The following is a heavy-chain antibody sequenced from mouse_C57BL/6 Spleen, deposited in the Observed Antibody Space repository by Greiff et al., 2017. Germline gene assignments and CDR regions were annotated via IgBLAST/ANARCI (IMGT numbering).Heavy chain of an antibody. CDR3: ARGEYDDYAMDY. CDR2: ISNLAYSI. V-gene: IGHV5-15*01. Sequence: DVHLVESGGGSVQPGGSLKLSCAASGFTFSDYGMAWVRQAPRKGPEWVAFISNLAYSIYYADTVTGRFTISRENAKNTLYLEMGSLRSEYTAMYYCARGEYDDYAMDYWGQGTSVTVSS. CDR1: GFTFSDYG. D-gene: IGHD2-12*01. J-gene: IGHJ4*01.